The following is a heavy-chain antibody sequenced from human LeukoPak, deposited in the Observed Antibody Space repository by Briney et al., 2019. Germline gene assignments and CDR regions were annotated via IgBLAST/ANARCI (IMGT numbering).Heavy chain of an antibody. D-gene: IGHD1-1*01. Sequence: PGGSLRLSCTASGFTFSSFAITWVRQAPGKGLEWVSGISGSGSGTYYADFVKGRFTISRDNSKNTMYLEMNSLRAEDTAVYYCAKMNGYMDVWGKGTTVTVSS. CDR1: GFTFSSFA. CDR2: ISGSGSGT. V-gene: IGHV3-23*01. J-gene: IGHJ6*03. CDR3: AKMNGYMDV.